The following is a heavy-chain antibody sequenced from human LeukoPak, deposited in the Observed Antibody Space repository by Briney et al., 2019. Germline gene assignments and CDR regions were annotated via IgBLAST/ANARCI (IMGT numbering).Heavy chain of an antibody. Sequence: ASVKVSCKASGYTFTGYYLHWVRQAPGQGLEWMGWLNPNSGGTHYAQKFQDRVTMTRDTSINTAYMELSRLRSDDTAVYYCARGPGDYWGQGTLVTVSS. D-gene: IGHD1-14*01. CDR3: ARGPGDY. CDR1: GYTFTGYY. J-gene: IGHJ4*02. V-gene: IGHV1-2*02. CDR2: LNPNSGGT.